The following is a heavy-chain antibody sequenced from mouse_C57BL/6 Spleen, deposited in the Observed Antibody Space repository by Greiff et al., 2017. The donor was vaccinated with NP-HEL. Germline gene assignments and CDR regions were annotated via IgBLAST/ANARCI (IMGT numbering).Heavy chain of an antibody. CDR1: GFNIKNTY. CDR3: AGIYYGKSYYYAMDY. J-gene: IGHJ4*01. Sequence: EVQGVESVAELVRPGASVKLSCTASGFNIKNTYMHWVKQRPEQGLEWIGRIDPANGNTKYAPKFQGKATITADTSSNTAYLQLSSLTSEDTAIYYCAGIYYGKSYYYAMDYWGQGTSVTVSS. CDR2: IDPANGNT. V-gene: IGHV14-3*01. D-gene: IGHD2-1*01.